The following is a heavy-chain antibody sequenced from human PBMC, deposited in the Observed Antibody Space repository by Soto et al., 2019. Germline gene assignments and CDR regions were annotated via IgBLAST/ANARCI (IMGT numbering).Heavy chain of an antibody. CDR1: GFTFSHYA. D-gene: IGHD3-10*01. V-gene: IGHV3-23*01. J-gene: IGHJ6*02. CDR2: IHSSGDET. Sequence: PGGSLRLSCAASGFTFSHYAISWVRQAPGKGLEWVSVIHSSGDETYSADYVRGRCTISRDNSKNTLHLQMNNLRAEDTAIYYCAKHVAVRMADSYCYYAMDVLGQGTKVTVSS. CDR3: AKHVAVRMADSYCYYAMDV.